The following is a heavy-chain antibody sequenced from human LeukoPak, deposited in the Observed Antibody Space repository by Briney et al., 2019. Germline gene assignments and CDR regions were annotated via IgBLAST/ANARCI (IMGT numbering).Heavy chain of an antibody. J-gene: IGHJ4*02. CDR1: GVSLSNYY. Sequence: SETLSLTCSVSGVSLSNYYWSWIRQPPGKGLEWIAFIYYDGTTNYNPSLKSRATISVDTSKNQYSLNLISVTPADTAVYYCARGGASSKFFDAWGQGILSPSPQ. D-gene: IGHD6-6*01. CDR2: IYYDGTT. CDR3: ARGGASSKFFDA. V-gene: IGHV4-59*01.